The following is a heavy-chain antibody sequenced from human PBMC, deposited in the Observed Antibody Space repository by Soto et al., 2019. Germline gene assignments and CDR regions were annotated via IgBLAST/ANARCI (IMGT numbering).Heavy chain of an antibody. CDR1: GFTFSSYS. Sequence: PGGSLRLSCAASGFTFSSYSMNWVRQAPGKGLEWVSYISSSSSTIYYADSVKGRFTISRDNVKNSLYLQMNSLRAEDTAVYYCARDPYCSGGSCYPRGGSYYYMDVWGKGTTVTVSS. D-gene: IGHD2-15*01. J-gene: IGHJ6*03. V-gene: IGHV3-48*01. CDR3: ARDPYCSGGSCYPRGGSYYYMDV. CDR2: ISSSSSTI.